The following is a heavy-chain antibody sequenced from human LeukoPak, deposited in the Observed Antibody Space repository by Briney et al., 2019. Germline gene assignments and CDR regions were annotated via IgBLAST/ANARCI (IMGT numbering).Heavy chain of an antibody. J-gene: IGHJ4*02. CDR2: IYPGDSDT. CDR1: GYSLTSYW. Sequence: GESLKISCKGSGYSLTSYWIGWVRQMPGKGLEWMGIIYPGDSDTRYSPSFQGQVTISADKSISTAYLQWSSLKASDTAMYYCARQTAVTTVTRGYFDYWGQGTLVTVSS. CDR3: ARQTAVTTVTRGYFDY. V-gene: IGHV5-51*01. D-gene: IGHD4-17*01.